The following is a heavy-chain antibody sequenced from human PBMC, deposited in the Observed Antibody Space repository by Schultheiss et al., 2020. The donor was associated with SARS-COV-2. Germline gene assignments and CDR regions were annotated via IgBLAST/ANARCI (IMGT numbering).Heavy chain of an antibody. CDR2: IFHSGSN. D-gene: IGHD2-2*01. CDR3: ARVRLSISAFDI. CDR1: GYSITSDSY. V-gene: IGHV4-38-2*01. J-gene: IGHJ3*02. Sequence: SQTLSLTCAVSGYSITSDSYWGWIRQPPGKGLEWIGSIFHSGSNYSNPSLKSRASMSVDTSKRQFSLRLSSVTAADTAMYHCARVRLSISAFDIWGQGTAVTVSS.